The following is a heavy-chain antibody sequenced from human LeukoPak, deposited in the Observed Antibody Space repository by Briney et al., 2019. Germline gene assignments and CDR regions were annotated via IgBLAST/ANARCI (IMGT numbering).Heavy chain of an antibody. CDR1: GFTFSSCW. D-gene: IGHD3-3*01. CDR3: ASVVGGYYPPVEAFDI. J-gene: IGHJ3*02. CDR2: INNDGSST. V-gene: IGHV3-74*01. Sequence: RSGGSLRLSCAASGFTFSSCWKHWVRQAPGKGLVWVSRINNDGSSTSYADSVKGRFTISRDNAKNTLYLAMNSLRDEDTAVYYCASVVGGYYPPVEAFDIWGQGTMVTVSS.